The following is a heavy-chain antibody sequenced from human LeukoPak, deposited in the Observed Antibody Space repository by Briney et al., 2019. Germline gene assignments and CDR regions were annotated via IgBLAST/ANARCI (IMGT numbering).Heavy chain of an antibody. CDR2: ISYDGSSK. V-gene: IGHV3-30-3*01. J-gene: IGHJ6*02. CDR1: GYTFSSYA. CDR3: ARDLELYCSSTSCLGYGMDV. D-gene: IGHD2-2*01. Sequence: GGSLRLSCAASGYTFSSYAMHWVRQAPGKGLEWVAVISYDGSSKYYADSVKGRFTISRDNSKNTLYLQMNSLRAEDTAVYYCARDLELYCSSTSCLGYGMDVWGQGTTVTVSS.